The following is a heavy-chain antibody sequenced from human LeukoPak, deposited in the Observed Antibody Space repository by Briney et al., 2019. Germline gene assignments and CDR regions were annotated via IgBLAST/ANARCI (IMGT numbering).Heavy chain of an antibody. V-gene: IGHV3-23*01. CDR2: ISGSGGST. CDR3: ARLLYDILTGYPAESDY. D-gene: IGHD3-9*01. CDR1: GFTFSSYA. J-gene: IGHJ4*02. Sequence: GGSLRLSCAASGFTFSSYAMSWVRQAPGKGLEWVSAISGSGGSTYYADSVKGRFTISRDNSKNTLYLQMNSLRAEDTAVYYCARLLYDILTGYPAESDYWGQGTLVTVSS.